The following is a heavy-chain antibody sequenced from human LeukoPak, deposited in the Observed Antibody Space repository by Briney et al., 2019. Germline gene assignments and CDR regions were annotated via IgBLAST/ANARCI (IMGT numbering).Heavy chain of an antibody. Sequence: PSETLSLTCTVSGGSISSSRYYWGGIRQPPGKGLEWIASIDYSGGIYHNPSLNSRVTISVDTSKNQFSLKLSSVTAADTAVYYCARRGGSGSRGDYYFDYWGQGTLVTVSS. CDR1: GGSISSSRYY. J-gene: IGHJ4*02. D-gene: IGHD3-10*01. V-gene: IGHV4-39*01. CDR2: IDYSGGI. CDR3: ARRGGSGSRGDYYFDY.